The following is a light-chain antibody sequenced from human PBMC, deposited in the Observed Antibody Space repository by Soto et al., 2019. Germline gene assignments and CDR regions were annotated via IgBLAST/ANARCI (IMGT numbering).Light chain of an antibody. J-gene: IGKJ2*01. V-gene: IGKV3-15*01. CDR3: QQYDTWPPA. Sequence: EVLMTQSPATLSVSPGESATLSCRASQSVSSNLAWYQQKPGQAPRLLIYGASTRAPGIPDRFSGSGSGTEFTLTISSLQSEDLAVFFCQQYDTWPPAFGQGTKVEIK. CDR2: GAS. CDR1: QSVSSN.